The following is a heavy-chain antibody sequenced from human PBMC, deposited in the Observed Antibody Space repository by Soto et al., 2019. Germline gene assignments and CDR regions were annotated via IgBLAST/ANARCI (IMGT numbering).Heavy chain of an antibody. CDR3: ARQGAAAGMGWIYYGMDV. V-gene: IGHV4-39*01. J-gene: IGHJ6*02. Sequence: KTSETLSLTCTVSGGSISSSSYYWGWIRQPPGKGLEWIGSIYYSGSTYYNPSLKSRVTISVDTSKNQFSLKLSSVTAADTAVYYCARQGAAAGMGWIYYGMDVWGQGTTVTVSS. CDR2: IYYSGST. CDR1: GGSISSSSYY. D-gene: IGHD6-13*01.